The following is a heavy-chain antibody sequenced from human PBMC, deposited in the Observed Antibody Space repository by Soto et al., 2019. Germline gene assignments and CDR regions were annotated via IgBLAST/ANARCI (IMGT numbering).Heavy chain of an antibody. CDR2: IKQDGSEK. J-gene: IGHJ4*02. CDR3: AGVDITGKTRRGFDY. D-gene: IGHD1-20*01. CDR1: GFTFSSYW. Sequence: GGSLRLSCAASGFTFSSYWMSWVRQAPGKGLEWVANIKQDGSEKYYVDSVKGRFTISRDNAKNSLYLQMNSLRVEDTAVYYCAGVDITGKTRRGFDYWGQGTLVTVSS. V-gene: IGHV3-7*01.